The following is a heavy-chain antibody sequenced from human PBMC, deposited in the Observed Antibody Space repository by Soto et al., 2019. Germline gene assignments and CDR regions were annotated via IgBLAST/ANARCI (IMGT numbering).Heavy chain of an antibody. CDR2: ISGSGGTT. CDR3: AKDYYSSGWNHALDM. Sequence: GGSLRLSCATSGLSFRNYAMSWVRQAPGKGLEWVSAISGSGGTTYYADSVKGRFTISRDNSKNTVYVQMNSLRVEDTAVYYCAKDYYSSGWNHALDMWGQGTMVTVSS. CDR1: GLSFRNYA. V-gene: IGHV3-23*01. J-gene: IGHJ3*02. D-gene: IGHD6-19*01.